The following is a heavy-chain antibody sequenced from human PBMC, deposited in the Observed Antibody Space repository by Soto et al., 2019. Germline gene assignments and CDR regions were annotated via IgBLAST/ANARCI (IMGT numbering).Heavy chain of an antibody. V-gene: IGHV1-3*01. CDR3: AREMATITYYYYYGMDV. J-gene: IGHJ6*02. D-gene: IGHD5-12*01. Sequence: QVQLVQSGAEVKKPGASVKVSCKASGYTFTSYAMHWVRQAPGQRLEWMGWINAGNGNTKYSQKFQGRVTITRDTSASPAYMELSSLRSEDTAVYYCAREMATITYYYYYGMDVWGQGTTVTVSS. CDR2: INAGNGNT. CDR1: GYTFTSYA.